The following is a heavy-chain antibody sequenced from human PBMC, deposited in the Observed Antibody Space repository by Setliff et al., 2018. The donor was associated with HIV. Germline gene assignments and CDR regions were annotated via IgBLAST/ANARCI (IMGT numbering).Heavy chain of an antibody. J-gene: IGHJ2*01. CDR2: IYISGTT. D-gene: IGHD1-26*01. CDR3: ARSAMAKYSYGQSPIPSYWFFDL. CDR1: GGSINNYF. Sequence: SETLSLTCTVSGGSINNYFWSWIRQAPGKGLEWLGYIYISGTTNYNPSLKGRVTMFLDTSKNQFSLKLTSVTAADTAVYYCARSAMAKYSYGQSPIPSYWFFDLWGRGTLVTVSS. V-gene: IGHV4-4*08.